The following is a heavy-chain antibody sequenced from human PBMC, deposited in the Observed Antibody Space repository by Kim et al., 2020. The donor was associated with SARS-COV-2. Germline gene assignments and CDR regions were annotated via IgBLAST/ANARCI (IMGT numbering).Heavy chain of an antibody. Sequence: SLKVSCKASGGTFSSYAISWVRQAPGQGLEWMGGIIPIFGTANYAQKFQGRVTITADESTSTAYMELSSLRSEDTAVYYCARGRIVGATPTRAFDIWGQGTMVTVSS. CDR2: IIPIFGTA. CDR1: GGTFSSYA. CDR3: ARGRIVGATPTRAFDI. V-gene: IGHV1-69*13. J-gene: IGHJ3*02. D-gene: IGHD1-26*01.